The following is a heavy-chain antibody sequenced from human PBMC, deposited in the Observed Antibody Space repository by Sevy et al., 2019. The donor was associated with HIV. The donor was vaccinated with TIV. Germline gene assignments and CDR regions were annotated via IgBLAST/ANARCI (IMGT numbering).Heavy chain of an antibody. J-gene: IGHJ6*02. CDR2: IIPILGIA. CDR1: GGTFSSYA. CDR3: AREPGYCSSTSCYTPYYYYGMDV. D-gene: IGHD2-2*02. V-gene: IGHV1-69*04. Sequence: ASVKVSCKASGGTFSSYAISWVRQAPGQGLEWMGRIIPILGIANYAQKFQGRVTITADKSTSTAYMELSSLRSEDTAVYYCAREPGYCSSTSCYTPYYYYGMDVWGQGTTVTVSS.